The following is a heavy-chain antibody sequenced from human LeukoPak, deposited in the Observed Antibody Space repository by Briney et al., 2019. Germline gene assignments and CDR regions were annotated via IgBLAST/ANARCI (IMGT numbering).Heavy chain of an antibody. V-gene: IGHV3-64*01. D-gene: IGHD1-26*01. CDR3: ASLDRSEIP. CDR2: VSADESGK. CDR1: GFSFHKFG. Sequence: GGSLRLSCVASGFSFHKFGMHWVRQAPGKGLEYVSSVSADESGKYYTKSVRGRFSISRDNSKNTMYLQVGNLRPDDMGIYYCASLDRSEIPWGPGTLVTVSS. J-gene: IGHJ5*02.